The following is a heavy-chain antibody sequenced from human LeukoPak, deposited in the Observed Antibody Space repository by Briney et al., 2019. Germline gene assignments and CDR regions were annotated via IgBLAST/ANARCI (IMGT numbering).Heavy chain of an antibody. Sequence: GRSLRLSCAASGFTFDDYAMHWVRQAPGKGLEWVSGISWNSGSIGYADSVKGRFTISRDNAKNSLYLQMNSLRAEDMALYYCAKDLGARIQLWLGAFDIWGQGTMVTVSS. CDR2: ISWNSGSI. V-gene: IGHV3-9*03. D-gene: IGHD5-18*01. CDR3: AKDLGARIQLWLGAFDI. CDR1: GFTFDDYA. J-gene: IGHJ3*02.